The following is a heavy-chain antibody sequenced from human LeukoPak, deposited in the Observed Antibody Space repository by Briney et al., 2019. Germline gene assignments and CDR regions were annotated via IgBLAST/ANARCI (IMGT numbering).Heavy chain of an antibody. CDR1: GGSISSGNYS. CDR2: MHHSGNT. V-gene: IGHV4-30-2*01. CDR3: ARGPGSGTYWAFDY. J-gene: IGHJ4*02. D-gene: IGHD1-26*01. Sequence: PSETLSLTCAVSGGSISSGNYSWNWIRQPPGKGLEWIGYMHHSGNTYYNPSLRSRVTISVDTSKNQFSLKLSSVTAGDTAVYYCARGPGSGTYWAFDYWGQGTLVTVSS.